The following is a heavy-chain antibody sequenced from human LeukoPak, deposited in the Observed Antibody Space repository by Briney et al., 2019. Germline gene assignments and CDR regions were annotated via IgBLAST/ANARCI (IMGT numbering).Heavy chain of an antibody. J-gene: IGHJ4*02. V-gene: IGHV3-48*01. CDR1: GFTFSSYS. D-gene: IGHD3-10*01. Sequence: GSLRLSCAASGFTFSSYSMNWVRQAPGKGLEWVSYISSSSSTIYYADSVKGRFTISRDNAKNSLYLQMNSLRAEDTAVYYCARKTIGGFDYWGQGTLVTVSS. CDR2: ISSSSSTI. CDR3: ARKTIGGFDY.